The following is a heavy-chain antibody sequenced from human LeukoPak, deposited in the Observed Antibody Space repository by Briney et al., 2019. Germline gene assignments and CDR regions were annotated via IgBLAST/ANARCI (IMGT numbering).Heavy chain of an antibody. CDR2: IYASGNT. D-gene: IGHD3-22*01. V-gene: IGHV4-61*02. CDR3: ARDSDYYDSSGGYWYFDL. CDR1: GGSISSGSYY. J-gene: IGHJ2*01. Sequence: PSETLSLTCSVSGGSISSGSYYWSWIRQPAGKGLEWIGRIYASGNTNYNPSLKSRVTISVDTSKNQFSPKLSSVTAADTAVYYCARDSDYYDSSGGYWYFDLWGRGTLVTVSS.